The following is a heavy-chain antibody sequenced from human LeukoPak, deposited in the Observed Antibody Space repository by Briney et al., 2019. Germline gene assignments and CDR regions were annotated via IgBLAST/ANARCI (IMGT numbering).Heavy chain of an antibody. CDR1: DGSFTGYY. CDR3: ARVGAYGSVFLFDY. V-gene: IGHV4-34*01. Sequence: SETLSFTCAVHDGSFTGYYWSWIRQPPGKGLEWIGEINHSGSTNYNPSLKSRVTISVDTSKNQFSLKLSSVTAADTAVYYCARVGAYGSVFLFDYCGQGTLVTVSS. CDR2: INHSGST. J-gene: IGHJ4*02. D-gene: IGHD3-10*01.